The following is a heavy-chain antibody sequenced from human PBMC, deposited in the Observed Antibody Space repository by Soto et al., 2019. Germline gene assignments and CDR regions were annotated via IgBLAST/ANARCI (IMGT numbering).Heavy chain of an antibody. V-gene: IGHV3-7*03. Sequence: GGSLRLSCAGSGFTFSDYWMNWVRQAPGKGLEWVANIKKDGGGELYVDSVKGRFTISRDNAKNSLFLQMNSLRAEDTAVYYCVRELGRLTPDYWGQGTLVTVSS. CDR1: GFTFSDYW. CDR3: VRELGRLTPDY. D-gene: IGHD7-27*01. CDR2: IKKDGGGE. J-gene: IGHJ4*02.